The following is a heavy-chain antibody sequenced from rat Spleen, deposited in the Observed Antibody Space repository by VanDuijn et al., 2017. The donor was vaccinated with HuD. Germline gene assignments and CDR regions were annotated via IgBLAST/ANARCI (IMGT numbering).Heavy chain of an antibody. CDR1: GFTFSSFA. V-gene: IGHV5S13*01. CDR2: ISYDGGNT. D-gene: IGHD1-6*01. Sequence: EVQLVESGGGLVQPGRSMKLSCAASGFTFSSFALAWVRQAPTKGLEWVASISYDGGNTYYRDSVKGRFTISRDNAKNTQYLQMDSLRSEDTATYYCARQDYTTNYYYYFDYWGQGVMVTVSS. CDR3: ARQDYTTNYYYYFDY. J-gene: IGHJ2*01.